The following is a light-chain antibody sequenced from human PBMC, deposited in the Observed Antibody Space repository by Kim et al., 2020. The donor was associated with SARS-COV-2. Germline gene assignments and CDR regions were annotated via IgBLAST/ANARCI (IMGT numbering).Light chain of an antibody. Sequence: QSALTQPASVSGSPGQSIAISCTGTSSDVGGYNYVSWYQQHPGKAPKLMIYDVTNRPSGVSDRFSGSKSGNTASLTISGPQAEDEADYYCSSYTSSATLLFGTGTKVTVL. CDR3: SSYTSSATLL. V-gene: IGLV2-14*03. CDR1: SSDVGGYNY. CDR2: DVT. J-gene: IGLJ1*01.